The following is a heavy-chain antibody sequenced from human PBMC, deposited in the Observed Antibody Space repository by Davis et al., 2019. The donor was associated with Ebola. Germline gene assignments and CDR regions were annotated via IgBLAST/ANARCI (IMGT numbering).Heavy chain of an antibody. V-gene: IGHV1-45*02. D-gene: IGHD6-13*01. CDR3: ASAGIATTGGAYYSYGMDV. J-gene: IGHJ6*02. Sequence: AASVKVSCKASGYTFTYRYLHWVRQAPGQALEWMGWITPFNGNTSYAQKFQDRVTITRDRSMSTAYMELSSLRSEDTAMYYCASAGIATTGGAYYSYGMDVWGQGTTVTVSS. CDR2: ITPFNGNT. CDR1: GYTFTYRY.